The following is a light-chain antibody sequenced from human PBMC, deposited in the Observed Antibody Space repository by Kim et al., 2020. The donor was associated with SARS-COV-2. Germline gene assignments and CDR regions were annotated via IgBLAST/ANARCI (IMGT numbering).Light chain of an antibody. CDR1: NLRDKF. CDR3: QAWDRSTVV. J-gene: IGLJ2*01. CDR2: QDN. V-gene: IGLV3-1*01. Sequence: SYELTQPPSVTVSPGQTASITCSGDNLRDKFVSWYQQKPGQSPILVIFQDNKRPSGIPERFSGSNSGNTAALTISETHAMDEADYYCQAWDRSTVVLGGGTQLTVL.